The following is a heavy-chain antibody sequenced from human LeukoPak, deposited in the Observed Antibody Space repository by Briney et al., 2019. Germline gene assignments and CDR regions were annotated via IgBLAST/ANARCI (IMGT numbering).Heavy chain of an antibody. CDR1: GYTFTSFD. D-gene: IGHD3-22*01. CDR2: MNPYSGNT. V-gene: IGHV1-8*01. Sequence: GASVKVSCKASGYTFTSFDINWVRQAAGQGLERMGWMNPYSGNTGYAEKFRGRVTMTRDTSTRTAYMELGNLRSENTAFYYCARGYHSDGSGYRKEFDYWGQGTLVTVSS. CDR3: ARGYHSDGSGYRKEFDY. J-gene: IGHJ4*02.